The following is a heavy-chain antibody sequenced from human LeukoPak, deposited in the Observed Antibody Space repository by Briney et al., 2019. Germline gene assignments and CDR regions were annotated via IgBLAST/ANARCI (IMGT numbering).Heavy chain of an antibody. J-gene: IGHJ1*01. CDR1: GGTFSSYT. CDR3: ARGPGIAAAGTLGAEYFQH. Sequence: SVKVSCKASGGTFSSYTISWVRQAPGQGLEWMGRIIPILGIANYAQKFQGRVTITADKSTSTAYMELSSLRSEDTAVYYCARGPGIAAAGTLGAEYFQHWGLGTLVTVSS. CDR2: IIPILGIA. V-gene: IGHV1-69*02. D-gene: IGHD6-13*01.